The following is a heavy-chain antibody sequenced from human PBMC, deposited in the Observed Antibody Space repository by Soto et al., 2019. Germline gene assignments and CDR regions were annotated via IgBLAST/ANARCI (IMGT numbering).Heavy chain of an antibody. J-gene: IGHJ4*02. V-gene: IGHV4-31*03. Sequence: PSETLSLTCTVSGGSISSGGYYWSWIRQHPGKGLEWIGYIYYSGSTYYNPSLKSRVTISVDTSKNQFSLKLSSVTAADTAVYYCAAQSDTIFGVVIGSVDYWGQGTLVTVSS. CDR2: IYYSGST. CDR1: GGSISSGGYY. D-gene: IGHD3-3*01. CDR3: AAQSDTIFGVVIGSVDY.